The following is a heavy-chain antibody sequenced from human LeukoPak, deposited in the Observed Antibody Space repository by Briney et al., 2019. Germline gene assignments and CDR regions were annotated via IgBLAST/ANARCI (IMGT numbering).Heavy chain of an antibody. V-gene: IGHV3-53*01. CDR2: IYSGGST. CDR1: GFTVSNNY. D-gene: IGHD3-22*01. J-gene: IGHJ3*02. Sequence: GGSLRLSCAASGFTVSNNYMSWVRQAPGKGLEWVSVIYSGGSTYYADSVKGRFTISRDNSKNTLYLQMNSLRAEDTAVYYCARANNLYYDSSGYYYEGAFDIWGQGTMVTVSS. CDR3: ARANNLYYDSSGYYYEGAFDI.